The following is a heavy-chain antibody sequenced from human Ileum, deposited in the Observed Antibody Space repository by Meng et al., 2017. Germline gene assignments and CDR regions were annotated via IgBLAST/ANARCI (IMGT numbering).Heavy chain of an antibody. Sequence: GGSLRLSCAASGFTFSSYAMSWVRQAPGKGLEWLAVMSYDGSNKDHADSVRCRFTISRDNSKNTLYMQMNSLRGEDTAVYYCARSSGYYAGSFEYWGQGTLVTVSS. CDR2: MSYDGSNK. CDR3: ARSSGYYAGSFEY. J-gene: IGHJ4*02. V-gene: IGHV3-30-3*01. CDR1: GFTFSSYA. D-gene: IGHD3-22*01.